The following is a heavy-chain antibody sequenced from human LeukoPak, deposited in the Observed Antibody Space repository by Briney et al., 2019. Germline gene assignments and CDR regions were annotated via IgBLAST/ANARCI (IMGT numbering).Heavy chain of an antibody. J-gene: IGHJ6*03. V-gene: IGHV4-38-2*02. CDR3: ARSRTIFGVVITSYYYYMDV. CDR2: IYYSGST. CDR1: GYSISSGYY. Sequence: ASETLSLTCTVSGYSISSGYYWGWIRQPPGKGLEWIGYIYYSGSTNYNPSLKSRVTISVDTSKNQFSLKLSSVTAADTAVYYCARSRTIFGVVITSYYYYMDVWGKGTTVTVSS. D-gene: IGHD3-3*01.